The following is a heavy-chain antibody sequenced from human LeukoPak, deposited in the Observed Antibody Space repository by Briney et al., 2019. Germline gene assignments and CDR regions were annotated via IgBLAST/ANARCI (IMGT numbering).Heavy chain of an antibody. CDR1: GYTFTGYY. CDR2: INPNSGGT. Sequence: ASVRVSCKASGYTFTGYYMHWVRQAPGQGLEWMGWINPNSGGTNYAQKFQGRVTMTRDTSISTAYMELSRLRSDDTAVYYCARAYYYDSSGYRYYYYYYMGVWGKGTTVTVSS. V-gene: IGHV1-2*02. CDR3: ARAYYYDSSGYRYYYYYYMGV. D-gene: IGHD3-22*01. J-gene: IGHJ6*03.